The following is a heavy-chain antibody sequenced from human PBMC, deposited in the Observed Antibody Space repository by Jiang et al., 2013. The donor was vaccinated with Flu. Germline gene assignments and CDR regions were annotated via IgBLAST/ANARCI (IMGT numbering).Heavy chain of an antibody. CDR3: ARDLGYSYGDYYYYGMDV. D-gene: IGHD5-18*01. CDR1: GYTFTGYY. CDR2: INPNSGGT. Sequence: GAEVKKPGASVKVSCKASGYTFTGYYMHWVRQAPGQGLEWMGWINPNSGGTNYAQKFQGWVTMTRDTSISTAYMELSRLRSDDTAVYYCARDLGYSYGDYYYYGMDVWGQGTTVTVSS. J-gene: IGHJ6*02. V-gene: IGHV1-2*04.